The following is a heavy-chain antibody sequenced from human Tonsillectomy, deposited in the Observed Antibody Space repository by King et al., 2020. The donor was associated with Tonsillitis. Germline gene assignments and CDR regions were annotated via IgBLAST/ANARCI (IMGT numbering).Heavy chain of an antibody. D-gene: IGHD1-26*01. CDR2: INPKSGGT. V-gene: IGHV1-2*02. CDR3: ARDRYSFLVGSTDY. CDR1: GYTFTGYY. J-gene: IGHJ4*02. Sequence: VQLVESGAEVKKPGASVKVSCKASGYTFTGYYMHWVRQAPGQGLEWMGWINPKSGGTNYAQKFQGRVTMTRDTSIRTAYMELSRLRSDDTAVYYCARDRYSFLVGSTDYWGQGTLVTVSS.